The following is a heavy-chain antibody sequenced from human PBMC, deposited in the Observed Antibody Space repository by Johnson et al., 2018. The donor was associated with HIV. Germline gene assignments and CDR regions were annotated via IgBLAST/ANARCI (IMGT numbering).Heavy chain of an antibody. CDR2: IYSGGST. V-gene: IGHV3-23*03. D-gene: IGHD1-7*01. J-gene: IGHJ3*02. CDR1: RFNFDDYG. Sequence: QLVESGGGVVRPGGSLRLSCAPSRFNFDDYGMSWVRQAPGKGLEWVSVIYSGGSTYSVDSVKGRFTISRDNSKNTLYLQMNSLRAEDTAVYYCAKGDRYNWNYVSAFDIWGQGTMVTVSS. CDR3: AKGDRYNWNYVSAFDI.